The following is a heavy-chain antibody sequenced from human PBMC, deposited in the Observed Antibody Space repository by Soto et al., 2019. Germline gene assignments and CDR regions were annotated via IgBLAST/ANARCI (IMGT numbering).Heavy chain of an antibody. CDR1: GESFSGYY. J-gene: IGHJ6*02. D-gene: IGHD6-13*01. V-gene: IGHV4-34*01. CDR3: VRRGVAAGDYYFGMDV. CDR2: MHYGGST. Sequence: PSETLSLTCAVYGESFSGYYWGWIRQSPGKGLEWIASMHYGGSTFYKASLRSRASIFADTSKNQLSLNLRSVTTADTAVYYCVRRGVAAGDYYFGMDVGGQGTTVTVSS.